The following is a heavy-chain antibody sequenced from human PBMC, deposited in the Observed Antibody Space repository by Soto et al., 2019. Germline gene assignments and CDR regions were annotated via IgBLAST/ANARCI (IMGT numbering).Heavy chain of an antibody. V-gene: IGHV4-59*13. Sequence: SETLSLTCTVSGGSIGSYYWSWIGQRPGKGLEWIGYIYYSGSTNYNPSLKSRVTISVDTSKNQFSLKLSSVTAADTAVYYCARVGDGDDYYYYGMDVWGQGTTVTVSS. CDR2: IYYSGST. CDR3: ARVGDGDDYYYYGMDV. D-gene: IGHD3-16*01. J-gene: IGHJ6*02. CDR1: GGSIGSYY.